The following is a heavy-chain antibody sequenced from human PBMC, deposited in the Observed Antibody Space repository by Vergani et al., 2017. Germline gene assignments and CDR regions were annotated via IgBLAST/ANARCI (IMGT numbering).Heavy chain of an antibody. J-gene: IGHJ5*02. CDR1: GASVNSYY. CDR3: ARRSSSYYFDI. V-gene: IGHV4-38-2*02. CDR2: VSHSGDT. Sequence: QVKLQESGPGLVKPSETLSLTCTVSGASVNSYYWGGIRQPPGKGLEWISSVSHSGDTYFNPSLKGRVSISMDTSKNYFFLTLSSVTAADTAMYYCARRSSSYYFDIWGQGVLITVSS. D-gene: IGHD3-22*01.